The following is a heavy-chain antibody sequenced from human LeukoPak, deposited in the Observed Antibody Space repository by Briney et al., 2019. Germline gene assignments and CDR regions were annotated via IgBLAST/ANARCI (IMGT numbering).Heavy chain of an antibody. J-gene: IGHJ3*01. CDR3: ARLLDNDISGDPDTFDV. CDR2: VSYTGRT. Sequence: SETLSLTCTVSGGSLSGHYWSWIRQPPGKRLEWIGYVSYTGRTKYNPSLQSRVTISIDTSRSQFSLELTSVSSADTAVYSCARLLDNDISGDPDTFDVWGKGTTVIVSS. CDR1: GGSLSGHY. D-gene: IGHD3-22*01. V-gene: IGHV4-59*11.